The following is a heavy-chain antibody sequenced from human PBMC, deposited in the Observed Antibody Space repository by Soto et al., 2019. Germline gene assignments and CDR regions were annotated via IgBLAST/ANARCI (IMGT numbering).Heavy chain of an antibody. CDR1: GGTFSSYT. D-gene: IGHD2-21*01. V-gene: IGHV1-69*02. CDR2: IIPILGIA. Sequence: QVQLVQSGAEVKKPGSSVKVSCKASGGTFSSYTISWVRQAPGQRLEWMGRIIPILGIANYAQKFQGRVTITADKSTSTAYMELSSLRSEDTAVYYCARPRSYCGGDCYDAFDIWGQGTMVTVSS. CDR3: ARPRSYCGGDCYDAFDI. J-gene: IGHJ3*02.